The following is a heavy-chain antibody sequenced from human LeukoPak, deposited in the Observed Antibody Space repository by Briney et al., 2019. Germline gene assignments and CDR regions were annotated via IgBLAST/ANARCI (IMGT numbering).Heavy chain of an antibody. CDR3: AKDRPYYYDSSGYTDY. CDR2: ISYDGSDK. D-gene: IGHD3-22*01. Sequence: GGSLRLSCAASGFTFSSYGMHWVRQAPGKGLEWVALISYDGSDKGYADSVKGRFTISRDNSRNTLYLQMNSLRAEDTAVYYCAKDRPYYYDSSGYTDYWGQGTLVTVSS. V-gene: IGHV3-30*18. CDR1: GFTFSSYG. J-gene: IGHJ4*02.